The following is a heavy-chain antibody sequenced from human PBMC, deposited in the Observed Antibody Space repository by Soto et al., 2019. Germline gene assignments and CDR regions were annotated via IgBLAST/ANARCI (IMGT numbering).Heavy chain of an antibody. J-gene: IGHJ6*02. D-gene: IGHD3-16*01. Sequence: QVQLVQSGAEVKKPASSVTVSCKASGGTFSSYAISWVRQAPGQGLEWMGGIIAIFATANYAQKFQGRVTITADKSPTTASMELYGLRSEDTAMYYCAADVRLGELGYFGMDVWGQGTTVTVSS. CDR1: GGTFSSYA. CDR2: IIAIFATA. V-gene: IGHV1-69*06. CDR3: AADVRLGELGYFGMDV.